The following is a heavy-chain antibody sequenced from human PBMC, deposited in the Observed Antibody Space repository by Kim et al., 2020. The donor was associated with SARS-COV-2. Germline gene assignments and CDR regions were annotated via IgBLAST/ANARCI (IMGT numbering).Heavy chain of an antibody. D-gene: IGHD5-12*01. CDR2: IKSKTDDETT. Sequence: GGSLRLSCAASGFTFNIAWLTWVRQAPGKGLEWVGRIKSKTDDETTDYAAPVKGRFTISRDDSINTLYLQMNSLKTEDTALYYCTTSSSGYDYLWDYWGRGTLVTVSS. V-gene: IGHV3-15*01. J-gene: IGHJ4*02. CDR3: TTSSSGYDYLWDY. CDR1: GFTFNIAW.